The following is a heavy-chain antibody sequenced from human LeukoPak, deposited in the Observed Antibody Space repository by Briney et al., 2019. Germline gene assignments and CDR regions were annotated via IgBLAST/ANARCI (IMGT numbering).Heavy chain of an antibody. D-gene: IGHD5-12*01. J-gene: IGHJ6*04. Sequence: PGGSLRLSCAASGFTFSSYEMNWVRQAPGKGLEWVSYISSSGSTKYYADSVKGRFTISRDNAKNSLYLQMNSLRAEDTAVYYCARKDYGGYAYYYYGLDVRGKGTTVTVSS. CDR1: GFTFSSYE. CDR2: ISSSGSTK. V-gene: IGHV3-48*03. CDR3: ARKDYGGYAYYYYGLDV.